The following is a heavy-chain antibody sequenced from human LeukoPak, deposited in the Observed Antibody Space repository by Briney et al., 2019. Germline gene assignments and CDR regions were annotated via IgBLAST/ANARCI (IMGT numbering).Heavy chain of an antibody. CDR1: DYTFTNHG. CDR2: ISAYNGKT. Sequence: ASVKVSCKASDYTFTNHGISWVRQAPGQGLEWMGWISAYNGKTYYAQNFQGRVTVTTDTSTSTAYMDLRSLRSDDTAVYYCARTNLDCKNGVCYDYWGQGTPVTVSS. J-gene: IGHJ4*02. D-gene: IGHD2-8*01. CDR3: ARTNLDCKNGVCYDY. V-gene: IGHV1-18*01.